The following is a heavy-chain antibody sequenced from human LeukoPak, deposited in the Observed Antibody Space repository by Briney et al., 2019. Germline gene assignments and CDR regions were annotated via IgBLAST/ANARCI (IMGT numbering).Heavy chain of an antibody. CDR3: ARGTSGSYYYYMDV. J-gene: IGHJ6*03. CDR1: GDSMTSSSYE. V-gene: IGHV4-39*07. CDR2: ISYSGST. Sequence: SETLSLTCKVSGDSMTSSSYEWTWIRQTPGKGLEWIGTISYSGSTDYNPSLKSRVTISVDTSKDQFSLNLSSVTAADTAVYYCARGTSGSYYYYMDVWGKGTTVTVSS. D-gene: IGHD1-26*01.